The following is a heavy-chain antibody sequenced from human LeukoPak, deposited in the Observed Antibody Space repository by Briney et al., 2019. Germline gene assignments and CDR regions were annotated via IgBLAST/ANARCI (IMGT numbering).Heavy chain of an antibody. CDR2: ISVRGDGT. J-gene: IGHJ4*02. Sequence: GGSLRLSCAASGFTFSTYAMNWVRQAPGKGLEWVSVISVRGDGTFYADSVKGRFSISRDTSKSTLSLQMNSPRAEDTAVYYCAKARGFAVVTAIDSWGQGTLVTVSS. D-gene: IGHD2-21*02. CDR3: AKARGFAVVTAIDS. CDR1: GFTFSTYA. V-gene: IGHV3-23*01.